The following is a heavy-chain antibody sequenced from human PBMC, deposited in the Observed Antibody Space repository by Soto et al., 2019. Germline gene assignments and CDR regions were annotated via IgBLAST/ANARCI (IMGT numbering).Heavy chain of an antibody. J-gene: IGHJ6*02. Sequence: GGSLRLSCAASGFTFSDYYMSWIRQAPGKGLEWVSYISSSGSTIYYADSVKGRFTISRDNAKNSLYLQMNSLRAEDTAVYYCARDQVGATKDYYYGMDVWGQGTTVTAP. CDR1: GFTFSDYY. V-gene: IGHV3-11*04. CDR3: ARDQVGATKDYYYGMDV. D-gene: IGHD1-26*01. CDR2: ISSSGSTI.